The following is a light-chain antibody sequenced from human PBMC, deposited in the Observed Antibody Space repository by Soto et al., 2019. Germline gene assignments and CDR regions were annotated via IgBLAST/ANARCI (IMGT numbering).Light chain of an antibody. V-gene: IGKV1-5*03. CDR3: QHYITYPYT. J-gene: IGKJ2*01. CDR2: KAS. CDR1: QSITDW. Sequence: DIQMTQSPSTLSASVGDRVTITCRASQSITDWLAWYQQKPGKAPKLLIYKASSLESGVPSRFSGGGSGTEFTLTISSLQPDEFASYYCQHYITYPYTFGQGTKLEIK.